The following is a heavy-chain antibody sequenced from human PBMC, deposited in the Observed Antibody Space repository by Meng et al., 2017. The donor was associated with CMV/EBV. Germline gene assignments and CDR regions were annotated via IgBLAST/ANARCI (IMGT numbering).Heavy chain of an antibody. J-gene: IGHJ4*02. D-gene: IGHD6-25*01. V-gene: IGHV3-66*02. Sequence: GESLKIPCAASGFTVSSHYMDWVRQAPGKGLEWVSGIYSGGTTKYADSVKGRFIISRDNSKNTLSLQVNSLGPEDTAVYYCTREIGTAAGRFDYWGQGSLVTVSS. CDR1: GFTVSSHY. CDR2: IYSGGTT. CDR3: TREIGTAAGRFDY.